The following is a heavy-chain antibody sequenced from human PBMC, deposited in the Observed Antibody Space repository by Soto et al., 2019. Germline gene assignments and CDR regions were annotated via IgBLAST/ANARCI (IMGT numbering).Heavy chain of an antibody. J-gene: IGHJ5*02. CDR3: ARFAFYCSGSRCHSHRWFHP. D-gene: IGHD2-15*01. CDR2: IYYSGST. V-gene: IGHV4-39*01. CDR1: GGSISSSSYY. Sequence: SETLSLTCTVSGGSISSSSYYWGWIRQPPGKGLEWIGSIYYSGSTYYNPSLKSRVTISVDTSKNQFSLKLSSVTAADTAVYYCARFAFYCSGSRCHSHRWFHPWGQGTLVTVSS.